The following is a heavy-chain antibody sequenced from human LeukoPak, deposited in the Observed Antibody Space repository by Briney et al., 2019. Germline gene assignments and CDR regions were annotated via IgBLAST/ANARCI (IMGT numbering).Heavy chain of an antibody. Sequence: GGSLRLSCAASGFTFSSYSMNWVRQAPGKGLEWVAVISYDGSNEYYADSVKGRFTISRDNSKNTNTLYLQMNSLRAEDTAVYYCARVGYDSSGYYYGYFDYWGQGTLVTVSS. CDR2: ISYDGSNE. CDR1: GFTFSSYS. J-gene: IGHJ4*02. D-gene: IGHD3-22*01. V-gene: IGHV3-30*03. CDR3: ARVGYDSSGYYYGYFDY.